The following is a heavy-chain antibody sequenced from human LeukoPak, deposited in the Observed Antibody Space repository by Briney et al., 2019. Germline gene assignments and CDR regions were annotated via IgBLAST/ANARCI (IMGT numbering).Heavy chain of an antibody. J-gene: IGHJ6*04. V-gene: IGHV3-48*04. CDR2: ISSSGSTI. D-gene: IGHD3-10*02. CDR3: AELGITMIGGV. CDR1: GFTFSNNW. Sequence: PGGSLRLSCAASGFTFSNNWMHWVRQAPGKGLEWVSYISSSGSTIYYADSVKGRFTISRDNAKNSLYLQMNSLRAEDTAVYYCAELGITMIGGVWGKGTTVTISS.